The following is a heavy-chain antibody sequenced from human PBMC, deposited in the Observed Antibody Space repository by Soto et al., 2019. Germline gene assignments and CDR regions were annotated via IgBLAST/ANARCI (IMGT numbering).Heavy chain of an antibody. D-gene: IGHD3-10*01. CDR3: ETRGLDYYYGMDV. V-gene: IGHV1-69*01. CDR1: GGTFSSYA. J-gene: IGHJ6*02. Sequence: QVQLVQSGAEVKKPGSSVKVSCKASGGTFSSYAISWVRQAPGQGLEWMGGIIPIFGTANYAQKFQCRVTITADESTSTASMELSSLRSEDTAVYYCETRGLDYYYGMDVWGQGTTVTVSS. CDR2: IIPIFGTA.